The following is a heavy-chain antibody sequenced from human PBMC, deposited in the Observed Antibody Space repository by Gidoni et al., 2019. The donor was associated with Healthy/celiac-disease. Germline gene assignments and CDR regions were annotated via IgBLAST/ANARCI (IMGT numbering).Heavy chain of an antibody. CDR2: IRGSGGST. D-gene: IGHD3-22*01. CDR1: GFTLSSCA. V-gene: IGHV3-23*04. J-gene: IGHJ3*02. CDR3: AKDPGYDSSGYYPGGAFDI. Sequence: EVQLVESGGGLVQPGGSLRLSCAAPGFTLSSCAMRWVRQAPGKGLEWVSAIRGSGGSTYYADSVKGRFTISRDNSKNTLYLQMNSLRAEDTAVYYCAKDPGYDSSGYYPGGAFDIWGQGTMVTVSS.